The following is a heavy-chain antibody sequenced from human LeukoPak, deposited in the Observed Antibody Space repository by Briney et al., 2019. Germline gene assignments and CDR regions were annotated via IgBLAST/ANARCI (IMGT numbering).Heavy chain of an antibody. CDR3: ARHPVLGYYGSGKRNWFDP. CDR1: GGSISSYY. CDR2: IHYSGST. V-gene: IGHV4-59*08. Sequence: PSETLSLTCTVSGGSISSYYWSWIRQPPGKGLEWIGYIHYSGSTNYNPSLKSRVTISVDTSKNQFSLKLSSVTAADTAVYYCARHPVLGYYGSGKRNWFDPWGQGTLVTVSS. J-gene: IGHJ5*02. D-gene: IGHD3-10*01.